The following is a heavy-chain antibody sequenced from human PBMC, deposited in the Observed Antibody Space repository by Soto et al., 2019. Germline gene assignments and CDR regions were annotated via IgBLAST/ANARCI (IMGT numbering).Heavy chain of an antibody. CDR1: GGTFRSHV. CDR3: ARDLEFRDGNISHLDY. J-gene: IGHJ4*02. V-gene: IGHV1-69*01. D-gene: IGHD3-10*01. CDR2: SMPIIGTA. Sequence: QVQLVQAGAEVKKPGSSVKVSCTASGGTFRSHVFNWVRQAPGQGLEWMGGSMPIIGTATYAQKFQGRVTITADESTSTAYMELSSLRSEDTAVYYCARDLEFRDGNISHLDYWGQGILVTVSS.